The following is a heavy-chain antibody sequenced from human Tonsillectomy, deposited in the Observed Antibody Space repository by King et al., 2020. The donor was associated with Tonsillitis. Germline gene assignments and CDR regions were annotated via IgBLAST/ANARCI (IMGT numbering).Heavy chain of an antibody. J-gene: IGHJ3*01. D-gene: IGHD2-2*01. Sequence: VQLVESGAEVKKPGSSVKVSCKASGDSFRNYAINWVRQAPGQGLEWMGGIIPLFGTANYAQKFQGRVTITADEFSSTAYMDLSSLTSEDTAVYYCARAGLPAAIAVPFDFWGQGTMVSVSS. CDR1: GDSFRNYA. CDR3: ARAGLPAAIAVPFDF. CDR2: IIPLFGTA. V-gene: IGHV1-69*01.